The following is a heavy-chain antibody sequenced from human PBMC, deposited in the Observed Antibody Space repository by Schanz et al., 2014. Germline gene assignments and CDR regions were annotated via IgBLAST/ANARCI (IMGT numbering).Heavy chain of an antibody. Sequence: EVQLVESGGGLVQPGGSLRLSCAASGFTFSNTWMSWVRQAPGKGLVWVSRTSNDGSFTTFADSVKGRFTISRDNAKNTLYLQMNSLRAEDTAVYYCTRDRGALINHNDALDLWGQGTMVSVSS. CDR1: GFTFSNTW. D-gene: IGHD3-16*01. V-gene: IGHV3-74*01. CDR2: TSNDGSFT. CDR3: TRDRGALINHNDALDL. J-gene: IGHJ3*01.